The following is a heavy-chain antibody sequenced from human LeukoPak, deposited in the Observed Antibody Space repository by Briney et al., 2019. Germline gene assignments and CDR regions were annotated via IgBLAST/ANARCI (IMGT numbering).Heavy chain of an antibody. Sequence: ASVKVSCKASGYTFTSYFMHWVRQAPGQGLEWMGWMNPNSGNTGYAQKFQGRVTMTRNTSISTAYMELSSLRSEDTAVYYCARAMPQAAADYWGQGTLVTVSS. D-gene: IGHD2-2*01. CDR3: ARAMPQAAADY. CDR2: MNPNSGNT. J-gene: IGHJ4*02. V-gene: IGHV1-8*02. CDR1: GYTFTSYF.